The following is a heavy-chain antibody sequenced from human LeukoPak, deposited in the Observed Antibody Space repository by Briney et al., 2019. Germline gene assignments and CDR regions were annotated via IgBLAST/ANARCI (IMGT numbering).Heavy chain of an antibody. CDR3: ARDGGYCSSTSCYIRKEYYYYYYGMDV. Sequence: SVKVSCKASGGTFSSYAISWVRQAPGQGLEWMGGIIPIFGTANYAQKFQGRVTITADESTSTAYMELSSLRSEDTAVYYCARDGGYCSSTSCYIRKEYYYYYYGMDVWGQGTTVTVSS. CDR1: GGTFSSYA. D-gene: IGHD2-2*02. CDR2: IIPIFGTA. V-gene: IGHV1-69*13. J-gene: IGHJ6*02.